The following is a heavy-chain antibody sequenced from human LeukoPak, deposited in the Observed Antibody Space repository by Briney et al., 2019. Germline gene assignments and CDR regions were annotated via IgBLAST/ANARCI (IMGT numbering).Heavy chain of an antibody. CDR1: GFTFSNAW. V-gene: IGHV3-15*01. CDR2: IKSKTDGGTT. CDR3: ARALYSGYDPLGY. Sequence: GGSLRLSCAASGFTFSNAWMSWVRQAPGKGLEWVGRIKSKTDGGTTDYAAPVKGRFTISRDDSKNTLYLQMNSLRAEDTAVYYCARALYSGYDPLGYWGQGTLVTVSS. J-gene: IGHJ4*02. D-gene: IGHD5-12*01.